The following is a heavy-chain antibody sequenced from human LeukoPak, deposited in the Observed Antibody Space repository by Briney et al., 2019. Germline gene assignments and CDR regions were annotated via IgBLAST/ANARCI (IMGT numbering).Heavy chain of an antibody. J-gene: IGHJ5*02. CDR2: INPSGGST. CDR1: GYTFTSYY. CDR3: VRDGEGVAISVNYWFDP. Sequence: GASVKVSCKASGYTFTSYYMHWVRQAPGQGLEWMGLINPSGGSTSYAQKFQGRVTMTRDTSTSTVYMELSSLRSEDTAVYYCVRDGEGVAISVNYWFDPWGQGTLVTVSS. D-gene: IGHD3-10*01. V-gene: IGHV1-46*01.